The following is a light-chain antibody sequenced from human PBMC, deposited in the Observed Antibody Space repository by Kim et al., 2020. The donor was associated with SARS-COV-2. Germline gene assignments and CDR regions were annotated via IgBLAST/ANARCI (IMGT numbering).Light chain of an antibody. CDR1: QSVSSSY. CDR2: AAS. V-gene: IGKV3-20*01. CDR3: EQYWT. J-gene: IGKJ1*01. Sequence: EIVLTQSPGTLSLSPGERATLSCRASQSVSSSYLAWYQQKPGQAPRLLIYAASSRATGIPDRFNGSGSGTDFTLTISRLEPEDFAVYYCEQYWTFGQGTKVDIK.